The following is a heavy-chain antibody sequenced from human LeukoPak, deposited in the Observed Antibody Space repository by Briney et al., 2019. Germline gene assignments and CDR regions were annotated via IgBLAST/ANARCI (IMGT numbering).Heavy chain of an antibody. Sequence: PGGSLRLSCAASGFTFSSYAISWVRQAPGKGLEWVSAISGSGGSTYYADSVKGRFTISRDNSKNTLYLQMNSLRAEDTAVYYCAKDPGFLTGYYNAAYYFDYWGQGTLVTVSS. V-gene: IGHV3-23*01. CDR1: GFTFSSYA. CDR3: AKDPGFLTGYYNAAYYFDY. J-gene: IGHJ4*02. CDR2: ISGSGGST. D-gene: IGHD3-9*01.